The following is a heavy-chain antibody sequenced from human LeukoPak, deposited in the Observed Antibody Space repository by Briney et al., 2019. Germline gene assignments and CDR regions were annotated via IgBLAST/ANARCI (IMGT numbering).Heavy chain of an antibody. D-gene: IGHD5-24*01. CDR3: TRRSTI. CDR1: GFTFDDYA. J-gene: IGHJ4*02. V-gene: IGHV3-9*01. Sequence: PGRSLRLSCAASGFTFDDYAMHWVRQAPGKGLEWVSVISWNSGSITYADSVKGRFTISRDNAKNSLYLQMNSLKFEDTAMYYCTRRSTIWGRGTRVTVSS. CDR2: ISWNSGSI.